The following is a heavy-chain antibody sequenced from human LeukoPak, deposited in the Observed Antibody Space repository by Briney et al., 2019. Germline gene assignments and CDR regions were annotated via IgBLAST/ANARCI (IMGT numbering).Heavy chain of an antibody. CDR2: IKQDGSEK. CDR1: GFTFSSYW. Sequence: GGSLRLSCAASGFTFSSYWMSWVRQAPGKGLEWVADIKQDGSEKYYVDSVKGRFTISRDNAKNSMYLQMYSLRAEDTAVYYSARGSSGWYLKLNYYYYMDVWGKGTTVTVSS. CDR3: ARGSSGWYLKLNYYYYMDV. J-gene: IGHJ6*03. D-gene: IGHD6-19*01. V-gene: IGHV3-7*01.